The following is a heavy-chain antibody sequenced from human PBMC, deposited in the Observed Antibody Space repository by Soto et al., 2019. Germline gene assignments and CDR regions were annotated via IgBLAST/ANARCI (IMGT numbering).Heavy chain of an antibody. CDR2: ISGSGGST. J-gene: IGHJ4*02. V-gene: IGHV3-23*01. D-gene: IGHD3-16*02. Sequence: AGGSLRLSCAASGFTFSSYAMSWVRQAPGKGLEWVSAISGSGGSTYYADSVKGRFTISRDNSKNTLYLQMNSLRAEDTAVYYCANSPKGDYDYVWGSYRYTSYFDYWGQGTLVTVSS. CDR3: ANSPKGDYDYVWGSYRYTSYFDY. CDR1: GFTFSSYA.